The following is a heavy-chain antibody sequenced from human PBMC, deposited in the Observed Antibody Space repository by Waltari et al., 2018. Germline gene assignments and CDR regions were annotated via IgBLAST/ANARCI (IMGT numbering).Heavy chain of an antibody. J-gene: IGHJ2*01. CDR1: GFTVNNNY. D-gene: IGHD2-21*02. V-gene: IGHV3-66*02. CDR3: ARHCGGDCLHWYFDL. CDR2: IYSRGAT. Sequence: QLVESGGGLVQPGGSLRLSCAASGFTVNNNYMSWVRQAPGKGLGWVSIIYSRGATYYAESVKGRFTISRDNSNILYLQMRSLRAEDTAVYYCARHCGGDCLHWYFDLWGRGTLVTVSS.